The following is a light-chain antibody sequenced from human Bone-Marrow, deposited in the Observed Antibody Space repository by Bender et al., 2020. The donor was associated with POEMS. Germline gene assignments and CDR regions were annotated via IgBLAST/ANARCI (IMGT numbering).Light chain of an antibody. V-gene: IGLV2-14*01. CDR2: DVT. J-gene: IGLJ2*01. CDR1: SSDVGAYDY. Sequence: QSALTQPASVSGSPGQSITISCTGTSSDVGAYDYVSWFQQHPGKAPKVMIYDVTYRPSGISNRFSGSKSGNTASLTISGLQAEDEADYYCCSYTTSATAIFGGGTKLTVL. CDR3: CSYTTSATAI.